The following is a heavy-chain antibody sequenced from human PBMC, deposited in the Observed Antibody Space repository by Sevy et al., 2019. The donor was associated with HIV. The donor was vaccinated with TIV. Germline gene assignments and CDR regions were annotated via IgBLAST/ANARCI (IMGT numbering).Heavy chain of an antibody. J-gene: IGHJ4*02. CDR1: GFTFRTYS. CDR2: ISDDSRYI. D-gene: IGHD3-3*01. CDR3: ARDFRSFGGVSGMDF. V-gene: IGHV3-21*04. Sequence: GGSLRLSCAASGFTFRTYSMNWVRQAPGKGLEWLSYISDDSRYIYYSDSVKGRFTISRDNAKNLLYLQMNNLRVEDTAVYYCARDFRSFGGVSGMDFWGQGNLVTVSS.